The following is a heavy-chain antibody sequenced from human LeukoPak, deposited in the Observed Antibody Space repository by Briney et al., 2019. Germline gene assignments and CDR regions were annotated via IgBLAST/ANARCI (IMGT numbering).Heavy chain of an antibody. CDR2: ISGSGGST. CDR1: GFTFSSYA. V-gene: IGHV3-23*01. CDR3: AKDLYSSSWDNWFDP. Sequence: GGSLRLSCAASGFTFSSYAMSWVRQAPGEGLEWVSAISGSGGSTYYADSVKGRFTISRDNSKDTLYLQMNSLRAEDTAVYYCAKDLYSSSWDNWFDPWGQGTLVTVSS. D-gene: IGHD6-13*01. J-gene: IGHJ5*02.